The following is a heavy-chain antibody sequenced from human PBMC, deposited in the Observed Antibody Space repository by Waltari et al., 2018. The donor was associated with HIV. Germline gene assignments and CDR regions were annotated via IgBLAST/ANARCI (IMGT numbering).Heavy chain of an antibody. CDR2: ITRDGGTT. D-gene: IGHD6-13*01. CDR1: GFPFDDYN. CDR3: AKDLGAAAGTDYYHVMDV. V-gene: IGHV3-43*01. J-gene: IGHJ6*02. Sequence: EVQLVESGGVVVQPGGSLRLSCAVSGFPFDDYNMHWFRQAPGKGLEWVSLITRDGGTTYYADSVKGRFTISRDNSKNSLYLQMNSLRTEDTALYYCAKDLGAAAGTDYYHVMDVWGQGTTVTVSS.